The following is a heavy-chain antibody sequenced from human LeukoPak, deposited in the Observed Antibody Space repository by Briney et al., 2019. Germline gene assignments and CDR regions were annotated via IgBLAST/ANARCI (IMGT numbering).Heavy chain of an antibody. Sequence: SETLSLTCTVSGGSISSGGYYWSWIRQHPGKGLEWIGYIYYSGSTYYNPSLKSRVTISVDTSKNQLSLKLSSVTAADTAVYYCARGGGIAAAGKNFDYWGQGTLVTVSS. CDR2: IYYSGST. J-gene: IGHJ4*02. CDR3: ARGGGIAAAGKNFDY. D-gene: IGHD6-13*01. CDR1: GGSISSGGYY. V-gene: IGHV4-31*03.